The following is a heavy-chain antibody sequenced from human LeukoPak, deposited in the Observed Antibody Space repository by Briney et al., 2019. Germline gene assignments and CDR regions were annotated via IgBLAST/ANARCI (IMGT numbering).Heavy chain of an antibody. Sequence: GASVKVSCKASGYTFTSYDINWVRQATGQGLEWMGWMNPNSGNTGYAQKFQGRVTITRNTSISTAYMELSSLRSEDTAVYYCARDTYYYGSSYNWFDPWGQGTLVTVSS. J-gene: IGHJ5*02. CDR2: MNPNSGNT. CDR1: GYTFTSYD. CDR3: ARDTYYYGSSYNWFDP. D-gene: IGHD3-10*01. V-gene: IGHV1-8*01.